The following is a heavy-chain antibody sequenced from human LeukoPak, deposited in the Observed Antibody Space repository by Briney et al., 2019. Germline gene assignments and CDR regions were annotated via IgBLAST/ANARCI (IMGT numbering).Heavy chain of an antibody. Sequence: GGSLRLSCAASGFTFSSYSMTWVRQAPGKGLEWASLISSSSSTIYYADSVKGRFTISRDNAKNSLYLQMNSLRAEDTAVYYCARDRGGSYSAIDYWGQGTLVTVSS. CDR2: ISSSSSTI. CDR3: ARDRGGSYSAIDY. V-gene: IGHV3-48*04. CDR1: GFTFSSYS. D-gene: IGHD1-26*01. J-gene: IGHJ4*02.